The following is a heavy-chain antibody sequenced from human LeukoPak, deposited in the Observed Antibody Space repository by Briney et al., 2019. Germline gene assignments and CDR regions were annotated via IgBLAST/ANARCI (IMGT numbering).Heavy chain of an antibody. J-gene: IGHJ6*02. V-gene: IGHV3-33*01. CDR1: GFTFSSYG. Sequence: GGSLRLSCAASGFTFSSYGMHWVRQAPGKGLEWVAVIWYDGSNKYYADSVKGRFTISRDNSKNTLYLQMNSLRAEDTAVYYCARRASSSGYYGMDVWGQGTTVTVSS. CDR2: IWYDGSNK. D-gene: IGHD6-6*01. CDR3: ARRASSSGYYGMDV.